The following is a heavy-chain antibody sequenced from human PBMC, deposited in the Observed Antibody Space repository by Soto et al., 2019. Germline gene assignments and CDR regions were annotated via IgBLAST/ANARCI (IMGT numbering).Heavy chain of an antibody. Sequence: QVPLVQSGAEVKKPGASVKVSCRASGYSFTSYGITWVRQTPGQGLEWMGWISVHNGYTNYPQKLQDRITMTTDTSTSKAYVELTSLRSDDTAVYYCARGRGVSSWYETPHYFDSWGQGTLVTVSS. D-gene: IGHD6-13*01. CDR3: ARGRGVSSWYETPHYFDS. V-gene: IGHV1-18*01. CDR1: GYSFTSYG. CDR2: ISVHNGYT. J-gene: IGHJ4*02.